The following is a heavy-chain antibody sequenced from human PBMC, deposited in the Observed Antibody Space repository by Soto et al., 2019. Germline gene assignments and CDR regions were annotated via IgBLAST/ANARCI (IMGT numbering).Heavy chain of an antibody. CDR3: AAGGGLPRYY. Sequence: PSETLSLTCTVSGDSISSNNYYWGWIRQPPGKGLEWIGSMYHSGNTYHNPSLKSRVTISVDRSKNQFSLKLSSVTAADTAVYYCAAGGGLPRYYWGQGTLVTVSS. V-gene: IGHV4-39*07. D-gene: IGHD5-12*01. J-gene: IGHJ4*02. CDR2: MYHSGNT. CDR1: GDSISSNNYY.